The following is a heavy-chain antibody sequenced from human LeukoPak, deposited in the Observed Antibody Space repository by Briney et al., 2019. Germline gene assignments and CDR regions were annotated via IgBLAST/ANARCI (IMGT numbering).Heavy chain of an antibody. V-gene: IGHV3-7*01. J-gene: IGHJ4*02. CDR1: GFTFSNYG. CDR3: ASPHDYGDRFDY. Sequence: AGGSLRLSCAASGFTFSNYGVHWVRQAPGKGLEWVANIKQDGSEKYYVDSVKGRFTISRDNAKNSLYLQMNSLRAEDTAVYYCASPHDYGDRFDYWGQGTLVTVSS. D-gene: IGHD4-17*01. CDR2: IKQDGSEK.